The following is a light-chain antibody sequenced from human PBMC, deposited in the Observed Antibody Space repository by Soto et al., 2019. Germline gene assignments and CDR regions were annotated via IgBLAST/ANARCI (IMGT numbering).Light chain of an antibody. Sequence: IQMTQSPSSLSAAVGDRVTITCRASQRLSSRLTWYQQKPGEAPKLLIYETSSLHSGVPSRFSGSGSETDFTLTINSLQPEDFATSYCQPSFSPPYTFGQGTELEIK. CDR2: ETS. J-gene: IGKJ2*01. V-gene: IGKV1-39*01. CDR1: QRLSSR. CDR3: QPSFSPPYT.